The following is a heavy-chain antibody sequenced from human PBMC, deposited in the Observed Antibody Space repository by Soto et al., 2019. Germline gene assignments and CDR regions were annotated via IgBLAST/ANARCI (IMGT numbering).Heavy chain of an antibody. Sequence: QVQLVQSGAEVKKPGASVKVSCKASGYTFTGYYMHWVRQAPGQGLEWMGWINPNSGGTNYAQKFQGWVTMTRDTSISTAYMELSRLRSDDTAVYYCARAAIVAAERPLNWFDPWGQGTLVTVSS. CDR2: INPNSGGT. V-gene: IGHV1-2*04. CDR3: ARAAIVAAERPLNWFDP. J-gene: IGHJ5*02. D-gene: IGHD6-13*01. CDR1: GYTFTGYY.